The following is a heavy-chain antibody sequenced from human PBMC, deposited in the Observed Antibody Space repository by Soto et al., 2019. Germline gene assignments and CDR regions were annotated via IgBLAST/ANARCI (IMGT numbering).Heavy chain of an antibody. CDR1: GFTVSSNY. Sequence: GGSLRLSCAASGFTVSSNYMSWVRQAPGKGLEWVSVIYSGGSTYYADSVKGRFTISRDNSKNTLYLQMNSLRAEDTAVYYCARDREYSSGWYSWFDPWGQGTLVTVSS. J-gene: IGHJ5*02. D-gene: IGHD6-19*01. V-gene: IGHV3-53*01. CDR3: ARDREYSSGWYSWFDP. CDR2: IYSGGST.